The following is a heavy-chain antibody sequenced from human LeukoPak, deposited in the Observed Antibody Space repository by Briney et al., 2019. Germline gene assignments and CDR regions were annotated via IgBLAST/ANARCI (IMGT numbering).Heavy chain of an antibody. CDR3: ARVGQFLRPFDY. V-gene: IGHV3-11*01. CDR2: ISTTSSDI. D-gene: IGHD3-3*01. CDR1: GFAFSDYP. J-gene: IGHJ4*02. Sequence: GGSLRLSCAASGFAFSDYPMSWVRQAPGKGLEGVSYISTTSSDIYYADFVKGRFTISRDNAQNSLYLQMNSLRAEDTAVYYCARVGQFLRPFDYWGQGTLVTVSS.